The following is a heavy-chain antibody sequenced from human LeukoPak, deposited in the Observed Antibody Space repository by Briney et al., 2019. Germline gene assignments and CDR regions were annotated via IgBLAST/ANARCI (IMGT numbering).Heavy chain of an antibody. CDR2: IYYSGST. D-gene: IGHD3-10*01. J-gene: IGHJ6*01. CDR1: GGSISSNSHY. Sequence: PSETLSLTCTVSGGSISSNSHYWGWIRQPPGKGLAWIGNIYYSGSTYYNPSLESRVTISVDTSKNQFSLKLSSVTAADTAVYCCARQGRRATYYYYCMDVWGQGTTVTVSS. V-gene: IGHV4-39*01. CDR3: ARQGRRATYYYYCMDV.